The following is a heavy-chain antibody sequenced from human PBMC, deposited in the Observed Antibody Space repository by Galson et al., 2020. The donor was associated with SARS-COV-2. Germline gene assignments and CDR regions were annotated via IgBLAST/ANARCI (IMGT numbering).Heavy chain of an antibody. D-gene: IGHD1-1*01. CDR1: GDSITSRSSY. V-gene: IGHV4-39*01. Sequence: SETLSLTCTVPGDSITSRSSYWGWIRQPPGEGLEWIVSIYYTGITYYNPSLKSRVTISVDTSKNQFSLKMRSVTAADTAVYYCGRLGGGSYGGTLWDYWCQGTLVIVSS. CDR3: GRLGGGSYGGTLWDY. CDR2: IYYTGIT. J-gene: IGHJ4*02.